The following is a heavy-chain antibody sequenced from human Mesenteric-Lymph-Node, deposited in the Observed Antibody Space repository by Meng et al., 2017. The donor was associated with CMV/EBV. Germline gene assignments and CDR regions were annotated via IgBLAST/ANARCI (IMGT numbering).Heavy chain of an antibody. J-gene: IGHJ4*02. CDR1: GGSISSDNW. CDR2: IDRSGST. V-gene: IGHV4-4*02. D-gene: IGHD5-24*01. CDR3: ARDRAMNY. Sequence: TLSLTCAVSGGSISSDNWWSWVRQPPGKGLEWIGEIDRSGSTTYNPSFKSRVTMSIDKSKNQFSLKVSSVTAADTAVYYCARDRAMNYWGQGTLVTVSS.